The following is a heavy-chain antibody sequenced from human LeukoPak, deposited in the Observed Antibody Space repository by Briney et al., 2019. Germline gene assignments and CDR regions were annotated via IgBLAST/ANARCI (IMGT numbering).Heavy chain of an antibody. CDR2: ISGSGHDI. CDR3: STGPRSLIY. CDR1: GLSFSDSY. Sequence: PGGSLRLSCVVSGLSFSDSYMTWIRQTPGMGLESLAYISGSGHDIYYADSVKGRFTISRDNAKNSLYLQMNSLRPEDTALYYCSTGPRSLIYWGHGTLVAVSS. V-gene: IGHV3-11*01. J-gene: IGHJ4*01.